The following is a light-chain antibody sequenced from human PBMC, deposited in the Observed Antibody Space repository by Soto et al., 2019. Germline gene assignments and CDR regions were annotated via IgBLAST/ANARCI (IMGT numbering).Light chain of an antibody. J-gene: IGKJ1*01. V-gene: IGKV3-15*01. CDR2: GAS. CDR3: QHYGSPSWT. Sequence: EIVMTQSPATLSVSPGERATLSCRASQSVSSNLAWYQQKPGQAPRLLIYGASTRATGIPARFSGSGSGTDFSLAISRLEPDDFAVYYCQHYGSPSWTFGQGTKVDIK. CDR1: QSVSSN.